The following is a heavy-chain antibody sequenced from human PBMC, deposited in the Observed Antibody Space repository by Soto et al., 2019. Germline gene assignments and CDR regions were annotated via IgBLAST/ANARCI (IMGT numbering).Heavy chain of an antibody. J-gene: IGHJ4*02. CDR3: ARRGSSSWYGY. CDR2: IYYSGST. D-gene: IGHD6-13*01. V-gene: IGHV4-39*01. Sequence: QLQLQESGPGLVKPSETLSLTCTVSGGSISSSSYYWGWIRQPPGKGLEWIGSIYYSGSTYYNPSLNRRATIPVDASKNRFSLKLSSVTAADTAVYYCARRGSSSWYGYWGQGTLVTVSS. CDR1: GGSISSSSYY.